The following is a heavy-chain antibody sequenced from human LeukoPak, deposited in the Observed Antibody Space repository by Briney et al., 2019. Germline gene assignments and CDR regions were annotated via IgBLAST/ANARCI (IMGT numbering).Heavy chain of an antibody. Sequence: GGSLRLSCAASGFTFSSYWMSWVRQAPGKGLEWVANIKQDGSEKYYVDSVKGRFTISRDNAKNSLYLQMNSLRAEDTAVYYCARDSSGGNSASFDYWGQGTLVTVSS. V-gene: IGHV3-7*01. J-gene: IGHJ4*02. CDR3: ARDSSGGNSASFDY. CDR1: GFTFSSYW. D-gene: IGHD4-23*01. CDR2: IKQDGSEK.